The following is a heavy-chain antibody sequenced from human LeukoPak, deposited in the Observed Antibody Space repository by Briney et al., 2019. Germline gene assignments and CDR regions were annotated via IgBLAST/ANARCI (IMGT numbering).Heavy chain of an antibody. Sequence: GGSLRLSCTASGFTFSSYAMHWVRQAPGKGLEWVAVIYYDGSNQYYADSVKGRFTVSRDNAKNTLYLQMDSLRAEDTAVYYCATDRNSGKYYDYWGQGTLVTVSS. V-gene: IGHV3-30*04. D-gene: IGHD1-26*01. CDR1: GFTFSSYA. CDR2: IYYDGSNQ. CDR3: ATDRNSGKYYDY. J-gene: IGHJ4*02.